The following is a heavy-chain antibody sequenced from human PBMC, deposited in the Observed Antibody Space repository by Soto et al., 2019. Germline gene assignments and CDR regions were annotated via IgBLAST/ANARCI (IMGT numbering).Heavy chain of an antibody. Sequence: PSETLSLTCNVSGGSVSGYHWSWIRQPPGKGLEWIGYINNNGSTDYNPSLESRVTISVDTSKNQVSLILTSVTAADTAVYYCAATPRYWGQGTLVTVSS. CDR3: AATPRY. CDR2: INNNGST. CDR1: GGSVSGYH. V-gene: IGHV4-59*02. J-gene: IGHJ4*02.